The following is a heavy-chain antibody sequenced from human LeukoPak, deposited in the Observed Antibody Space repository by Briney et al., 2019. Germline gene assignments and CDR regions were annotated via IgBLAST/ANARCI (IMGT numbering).Heavy chain of an antibody. Sequence: GESLKISCQGSGYSFISYWIAWVRQMPGKGLEWMGIIYPGDSDTTYSPSFQGQVTISADKSINTAYLLWRSLKASDTAMYYCARSFAHVERYYFDHWGQGTLVSVSS. V-gene: IGHV5-51*01. CDR2: IYPGDSDT. J-gene: IGHJ4*02. CDR3: ARSFAHVERYYFDH. D-gene: IGHD1-1*01. CDR1: GYSFISYW.